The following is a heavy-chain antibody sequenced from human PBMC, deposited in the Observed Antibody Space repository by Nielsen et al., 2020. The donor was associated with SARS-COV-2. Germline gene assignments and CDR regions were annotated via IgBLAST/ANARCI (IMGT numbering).Heavy chain of an antibody. CDR3: GKVAAAGPYYYYYYGMDV. Sequence: WLRQPPGKGLEWVAVISYDGSNKYYADSVKGRFTISRDNSKNTLYLQMNSLRAEDTAVYYCGKVAAAGPYYYYYYGMDVWGQGTTVTVSS. CDR2: ISYDGSNK. V-gene: IGHV3-30*03. J-gene: IGHJ6*02. D-gene: IGHD6-13*01.